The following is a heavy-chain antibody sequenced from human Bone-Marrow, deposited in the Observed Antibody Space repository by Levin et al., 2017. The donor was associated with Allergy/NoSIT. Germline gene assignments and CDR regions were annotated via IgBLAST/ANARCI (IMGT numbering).Heavy chain of an antibody. J-gene: IGHJ4*02. CDR2: IYSDGRT. D-gene: IGHD1-26*01. Sequence: ESLKISCAASGFTVSSRHMSWVRQAPGKGLEWLSFIYSDGRTHYADSVKGRFTISRDDSTNTLHLQMNSLRAEDTAVYYCARGNVGPYYFDSWGQGTLVSVSS. CDR1: GFTVSSRH. CDR3: ARGNVGPYYFDS. V-gene: IGHV3-53*01.